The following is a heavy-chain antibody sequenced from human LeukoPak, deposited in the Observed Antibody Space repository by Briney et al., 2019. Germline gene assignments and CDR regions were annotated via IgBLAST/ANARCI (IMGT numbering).Heavy chain of an antibody. CDR3: ARLRYFDWLSKAGFDY. Sequence: ASETLSLTCTVSGGSISSYYWSWIRQPPGKGLEWIGYIYYSGSTNYNPSLKSRVTISVDTSKIQFSLKLSSVTAADTAVYYCARLRYFDWLSKAGFDYWGQGTLVTVSS. CDR1: GGSISSYY. J-gene: IGHJ4*02. CDR2: IYYSGST. D-gene: IGHD3-9*01. V-gene: IGHV4-59*01.